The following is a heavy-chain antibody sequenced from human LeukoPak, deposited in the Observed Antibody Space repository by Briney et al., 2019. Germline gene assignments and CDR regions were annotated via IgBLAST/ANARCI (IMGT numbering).Heavy chain of an antibody. CDR3: ARGGSGATFDI. Sequence: RASVKVSCKASGYTFTSYAMHWVRQAPGQRLEWMGWINAGNGNTKYPQQFQGRVTSIRDTSANTVYMELSSLRSEDTATYYCARGGSGATFDIWGQGTMVTVSS. CDR2: INAGNGNT. CDR1: GYTFTSYA. D-gene: IGHD1-26*01. V-gene: IGHV1-3*01. J-gene: IGHJ3*02.